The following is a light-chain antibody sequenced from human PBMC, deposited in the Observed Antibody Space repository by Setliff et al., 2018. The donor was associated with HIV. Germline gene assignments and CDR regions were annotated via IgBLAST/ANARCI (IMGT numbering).Light chain of an antibody. Sequence: QSVLAQSASVSGSPGQSITISCTGTSSDVGAYNFVSWYQLHAGTAPKLIIYEVTNRPSGISNRFSGSKSGNTASLTISGLQAEDEADYYCSSFTYSRTWVFGGGTKVTVL. CDR1: SSDVGAYNF. V-gene: IGLV2-14*01. CDR3: SSFTYSRTWV. CDR2: EVT. J-gene: IGLJ3*02.